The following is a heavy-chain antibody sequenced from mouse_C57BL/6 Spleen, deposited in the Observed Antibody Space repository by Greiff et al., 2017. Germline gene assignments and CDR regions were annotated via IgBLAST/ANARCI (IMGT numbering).Heavy chain of an antibody. V-gene: IGHV1-59*01. Sequence: QVQLQQPGAELVRPGTSVKLSCKASGYTFTSYWMHWVKQRPGQGLEWIGVIDPSDSYTNYNQKFKGKATLTVDTSSSTAYMQLSSLTSEDSAVYCCAREWLPYAMDYWGQGTSVTVSS. CDR1: GYTFTSYW. CDR3: AREWLPYAMDY. CDR2: IDPSDSYT. D-gene: IGHD2-2*01. J-gene: IGHJ4*01.